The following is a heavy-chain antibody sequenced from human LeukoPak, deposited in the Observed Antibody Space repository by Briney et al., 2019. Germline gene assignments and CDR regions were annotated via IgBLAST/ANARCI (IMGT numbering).Heavy chain of an antibody. CDR2: ISSSSSYI. CDR1: GFTFSSYS. J-gene: IGHJ4*02. D-gene: IGHD3-3*01. V-gene: IGHV3-21*01. Sequence: GGSLRLSCAASGFTFSSYSMNWVRQAPGKGLEWVSSISSSSSYIYYADSVKGRFTTSRDNAKNSLYLQMNSLRAEDTAVYYCARDRTYYDFWSGYSGFDYWGQGTLVTVSS. CDR3: ARDRTYYDFWSGYSGFDY.